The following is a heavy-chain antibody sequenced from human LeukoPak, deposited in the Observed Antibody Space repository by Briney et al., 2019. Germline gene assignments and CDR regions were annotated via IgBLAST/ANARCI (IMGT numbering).Heavy chain of an antibody. V-gene: IGHV3-9*01. J-gene: IGHJ5*02. CDR3: AKDLPFDP. CDR1: GFTFDDYA. Sequence: GGSLRLSCAASGFTFDDYAMHWVRQAPGKGLEWVSGISWNSGSIGYADSVKGRFTISRDNAKNSLYLQMNSLRAEDTAVYYCAKDLPFDPWGQGTLVTVSS. CDR2: ISWNSGSI.